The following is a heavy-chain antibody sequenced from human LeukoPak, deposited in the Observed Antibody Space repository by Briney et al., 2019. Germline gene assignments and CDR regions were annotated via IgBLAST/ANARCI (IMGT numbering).Heavy chain of an antibody. Sequence: SETLSLTCTVSGGSISSYYWSWIRQPPGKGLEWIGYIYYSGSTNYNPSLKSRVTISVDTSKNQFSLKLSSVTAADTAVYYCARLQWDYSGSSGDHWGQGTLVTVSS. CDR3: ARLQWDYSGSSGDH. CDR2: IYYSGST. CDR1: GGSISSYY. D-gene: IGHD1-26*01. V-gene: IGHV4-59*12. J-gene: IGHJ4*02.